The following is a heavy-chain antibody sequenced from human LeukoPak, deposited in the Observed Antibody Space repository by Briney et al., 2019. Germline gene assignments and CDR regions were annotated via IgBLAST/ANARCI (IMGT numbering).Heavy chain of an antibody. Sequence: GGSLRLSCAASGFTFSSYAMHWVRQAPGKGLEWVAVISYDGSNKYYADSVKGRFTISRDNSKNTLYLQMNSLRAEDTAVYYCARVFGTHIAAAYFQHWGQGTLVTVSS. D-gene: IGHD6-13*01. J-gene: IGHJ1*01. V-gene: IGHV3-30-3*01. CDR2: ISYDGSNK. CDR1: GFTFSSYA. CDR3: ARVFGTHIAAAYFQH.